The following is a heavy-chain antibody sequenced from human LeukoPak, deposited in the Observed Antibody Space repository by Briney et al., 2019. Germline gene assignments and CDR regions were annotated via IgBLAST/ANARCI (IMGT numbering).Heavy chain of an antibody. CDR1: GFAFEDYV. CDR3: AKVAVLRFWGPGYFDF. D-gene: IGHD3-3*01. J-gene: IGHJ2*01. CDR2: ISWNSDTV. Sequence: GGSLRPSCAASGFAFEDYVMYWVRQAPGKGLEWVSSISWNSDTVAYADSVKGRFTISRDNAKSSLYLQMNSLRAEDTAVYYCAKVAVLRFWGPGYFDFWGRGTLVTVSS. V-gene: IGHV3-9*01.